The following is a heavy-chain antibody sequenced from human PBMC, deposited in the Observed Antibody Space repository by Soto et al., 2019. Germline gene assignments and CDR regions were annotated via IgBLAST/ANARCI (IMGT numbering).Heavy chain of an antibody. CDR2: VYYLGST. CDR3: ARDGYDGSGSPYPAY. Sequence: SETLSLTCSVSGGSMSDFFWSWIRQSPERGLEWIGYVYYLGSTDYNPSLKSRVTISVDTSKRQFSLRLSSVTAADAAIYYCARDGYDGSGSPYPAYWGPGTKVTVSS. D-gene: IGHD3-10*01. V-gene: IGHV4-59*01. J-gene: IGHJ4*02. CDR1: GGSMSDFF.